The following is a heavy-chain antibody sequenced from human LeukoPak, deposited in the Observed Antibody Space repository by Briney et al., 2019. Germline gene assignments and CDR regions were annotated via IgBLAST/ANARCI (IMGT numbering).Heavy chain of an antibody. J-gene: IGHJ4*02. CDR3: ARDRGVRGVITDY. CDR2: IKQAGSEK. Sequence: GGSLRLSCAASGFTFSSYWMSWVRQAPGKGLEWVANIKQAGSEKYYVDSVKGRFTISRDNAKNSLYLQMNSLRAEDTAVYYCARDRGVRGVITDYWGQGTLVTVSS. V-gene: IGHV3-7*01. CDR1: GFTFSSYW. D-gene: IGHD3-10*01.